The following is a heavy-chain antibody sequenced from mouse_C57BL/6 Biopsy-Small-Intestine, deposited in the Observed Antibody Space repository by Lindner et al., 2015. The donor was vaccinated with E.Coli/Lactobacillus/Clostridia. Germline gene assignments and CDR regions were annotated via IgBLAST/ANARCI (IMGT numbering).Heavy chain of an antibody. CDR2: INPSGGTT. V-gene: IGHV1-64*01. CDR1: GYTFTSYS. CDR3: ARGMWARDYEFDH. D-gene: IGHD2-13*01. J-gene: IGHJ4*01. Sequence: SVKVSCKASGYTFTSYSMHWVRQAPGQGLEWMGIINPSGGTTSYAQKFQGRVTMTRDTSTSTVYMEVSSLRSEDTAVYYCARGMWARDYEFDHWGQGTVVTVSS.